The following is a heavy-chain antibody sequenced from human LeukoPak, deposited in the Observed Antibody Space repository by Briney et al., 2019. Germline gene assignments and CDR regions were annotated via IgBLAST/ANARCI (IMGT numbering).Heavy chain of an antibody. CDR1: GYTFTGYY. Sequence: ASVKVSCKASGYTFTGYYMHWVRQAPGQGLEWMGWINPNSGGTNYAQKFQGRVTMTRDTSISTAYMELSRLRSDDTAVYYCARNVDTVFWGDQYYFDYWGQGTLVTVSS. CDR3: ARNVDTVFWGDQYYFDY. CDR2: INPNSGGT. D-gene: IGHD5-18*01. V-gene: IGHV1-2*02. J-gene: IGHJ4*02.